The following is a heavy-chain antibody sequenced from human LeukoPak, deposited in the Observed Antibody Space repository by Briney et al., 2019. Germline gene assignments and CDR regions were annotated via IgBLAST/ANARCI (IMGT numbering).Heavy chain of an antibody. CDR2: IYYSGST. D-gene: IGHD6-19*01. CDR1: GGSISSYY. CDR3: ARLRYSSGRYFDY. V-gene: IGHV4-59*08. J-gene: IGHJ4*02. Sequence: SETLSLTCTVSGGSISSYYWSWLRQPPGKGLEWIGYIYYSGSTNYNPSLKSRVTISVDTSKNQFSLKLSSVTAADTAVYYCARLRYSSGRYFDYWGQGTLVTVSS.